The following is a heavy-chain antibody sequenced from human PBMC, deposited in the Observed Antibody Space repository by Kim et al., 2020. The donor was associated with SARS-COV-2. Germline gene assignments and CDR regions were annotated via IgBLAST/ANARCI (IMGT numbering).Heavy chain of an antibody. Sequence: SVKVSCKASGFTFTSSAVQWVRQARGQRLEWIGWIVVGSGNTNYAQKFQERVTITRDMSTSTAYMELSSLRSEDTAVYYCAADLKEGSSSPLDYWGQGTLVTVSS. J-gene: IGHJ4*02. CDR2: IVVGSGNT. V-gene: IGHV1-58*01. CDR3: AADLKEGSSSPLDY. CDR1: GFTFTSSA. D-gene: IGHD6-13*01.